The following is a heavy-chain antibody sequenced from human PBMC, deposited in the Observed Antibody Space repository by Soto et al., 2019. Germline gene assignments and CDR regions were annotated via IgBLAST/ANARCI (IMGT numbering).Heavy chain of an antibody. CDR2: IDPSGGGT. D-gene: IGHD4-4*01. J-gene: IGHJ4*02. V-gene: IGHV1-46*01. CDR1: GYSLTTYY. CDR3: ARQYYFDY. Sequence: QVQLVQSGAEVTKPGASVKVSCKASGYSLTTYYIHWVRQAPGQGLEWMGIIDPSGGGTIFAQKFQGRVTMTSDTSTSTVYMELSSLRSEDTAVYYCARQYYFDYWGQGTLVTVSS.